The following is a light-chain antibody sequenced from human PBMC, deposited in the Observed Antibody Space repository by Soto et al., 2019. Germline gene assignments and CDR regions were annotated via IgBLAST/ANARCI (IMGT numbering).Light chain of an antibody. J-gene: IGKJ1*01. Sequence: DIQMTQSPSSLSASVGDRVTITCRASQSISSYLNWYQQKPGKAPKLLIYAASSLQSGVPSRFRGSGSGTDYTLTISSLQPEDFANYYCQQSYSTPQTCGQGTKVEIK. CDR2: AAS. CDR3: QQSYSTPQT. V-gene: IGKV1-39*01. CDR1: QSISSY.